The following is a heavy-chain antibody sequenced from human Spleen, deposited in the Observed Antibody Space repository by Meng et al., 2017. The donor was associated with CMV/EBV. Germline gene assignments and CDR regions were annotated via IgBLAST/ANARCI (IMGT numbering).Heavy chain of an antibody. CDR2: IYHSGDT. J-gene: IGHJ4*02. CDR3: ARGTTSPLDY. CDR1: GSFINSEYH. Sequence: SETLSLTCTVSGSFINSEYHWAWIRQPPGQGLEWIGSIYHSGDTYHNPSLKSRVTISLDTSKNQFSLKLSSVTAADTAVYFCARGTTSPLDYWGRGTLVTVSS. D-gene: IGHD2-2*01. V-gene: IGHV4-38-2*02.